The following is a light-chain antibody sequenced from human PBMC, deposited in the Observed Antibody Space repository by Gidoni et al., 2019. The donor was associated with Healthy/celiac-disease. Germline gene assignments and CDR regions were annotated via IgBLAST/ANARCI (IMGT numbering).Light chain of an antibody. CDR3: QQRSNWPPT. CDR1: PRVSSY. J-gene: IGKJ3*01. Sequence: GERAHLSCRASPRVSSYLALYQQKPGQAPRLLNYDASNRANGIPARFSGRGSGTDFTLTISSLEPEDFAVYYCQQRSNWPPTFGPXTKVDIK. CDR2: DAS. V-gene: IGKV3-11*01.